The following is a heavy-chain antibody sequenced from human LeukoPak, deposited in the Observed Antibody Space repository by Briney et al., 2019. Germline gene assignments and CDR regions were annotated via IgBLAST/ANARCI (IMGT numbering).Heavy chain of an antibody. CDR1: GFTVSSNY. J-gene: IGHJ4*02. D-gene: IGHD6-19*01. Sequence: GGSLRLSCAASGFTVSSNYMSWVRQAPGKGLEWVSYISSSGSTIYYADSVKGRFTISRDNAKNSLYLQMNSLRAEDTAVYYCAREVSVAVNFDYWGQGTLVTVSS. CDR3: AREVSVAVNFDY. CDR2: ISSSGSTI. V-gene: IGHV3-11*04.